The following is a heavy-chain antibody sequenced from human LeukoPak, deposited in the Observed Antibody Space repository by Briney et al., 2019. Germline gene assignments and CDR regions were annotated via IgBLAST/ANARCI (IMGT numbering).Heavy chain of an antibody. J-gene: IGHJ6*02. D-gene: IGHD2-2*02. CDR3: AKDLGYCSSTSCYTYYYYGMDV. Sequence: GRSLRLSCAASGFTFSSYGMHWVRQAPGKGLEWVAVIWYDGSNKYYADSVKGRFTISRDNAKNSLYLQMNSLRAEDTAVYYCAKDLGYCSSTSCYTYYYYGMDVWGQGTTVTVSS. CDR1: GFTFSSYG. CDR2: IWYDGSNK. V-gene: IGHV3-33*03.